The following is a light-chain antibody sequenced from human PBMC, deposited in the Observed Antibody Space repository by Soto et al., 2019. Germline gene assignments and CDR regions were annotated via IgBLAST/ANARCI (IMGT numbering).Light chain of an antibody. CDR1: QTVTSNY. J-gene: IGKJ1*01. CDR3: QQYGSSRT. CDR2: GAS. V-gene: IGKV3-20*01. Sequence: NVSTQPPGSLTMSPGEAATLSCMASQTVTSNYLAWYQQKPGQAPRLLIFGASIRVTGIPDRFSGSGSGTDFTLTISRLEPEDFAVYYCQQYGSSRTFGQGTKVDI.